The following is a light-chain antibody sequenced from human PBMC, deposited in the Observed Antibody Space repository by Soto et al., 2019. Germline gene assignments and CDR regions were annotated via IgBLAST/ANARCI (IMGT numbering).Light chain of an antibody. CDR1: SSDVGGYNY. CDR2: EVS. V-gene: IGLV2-14*01. Sequence: QSALTQPASVSGSPGQPITISCTGTSSDVGGYNYVCWYQQHPVKAPKLMLYEVSNRPSGVSNRFSDSKSGNTASLTISGLQAEDEADYYRSSYTSMITLYVSGSGTKVT. CDR3: SSYTSMITLYV. J-gene: IGLJ1*01.